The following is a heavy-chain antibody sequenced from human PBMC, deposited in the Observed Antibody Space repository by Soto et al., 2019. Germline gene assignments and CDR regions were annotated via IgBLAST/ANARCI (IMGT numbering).Heavy chain of an antibody. CDR3: ATRPLLPRAP. CDR1: GFTFSSND. D-gene: IGHD3-22*01. Sequence: EVQLVESGGGLIQPGGSLRLSCAASGFTFSSNDMNWVRQAPGKGLEWVSLIYSGGSTYYADSVKGRFTISRDNSKNTLYFQMSSLSAEAAAVYYCATRPLLPRAPGGQGTMDTVSS. J-gene: IGHJ3*01. CDR2: IYSGGST. V-gene: IGHV3-53*01.